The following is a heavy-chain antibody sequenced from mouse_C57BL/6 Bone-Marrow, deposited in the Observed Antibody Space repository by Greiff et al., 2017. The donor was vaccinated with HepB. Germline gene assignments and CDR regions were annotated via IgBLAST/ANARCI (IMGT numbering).Heavy chain of an antibody. V-gene: IGHV6-3*01. CDR3: TGRFITTVPFFDY. J-gene: IGHJ2*01. CDR2: IRLKSDNYAT. CDR1: GFTFSNYW. Sequence: EVKLMESGGGLVQPGGSMKLSCVASGFTFSNYWMNWVRQSPEKGLEWVAQIRLKSDNYATHYAESVKGRFTISRDDSKSSVYLQMNNLRAEDTGIYYCTGRFITTVPFFDYWGQGTTLTVSS. D-gene: IGHD1-1*01.